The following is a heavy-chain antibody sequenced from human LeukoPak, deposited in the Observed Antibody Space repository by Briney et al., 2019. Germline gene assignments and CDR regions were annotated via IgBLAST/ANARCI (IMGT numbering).Heavy chain of an antibody. CDR2: INPNSGGT. CDR1: GYTFTGYY. CDR3: VLHPYLGYCSGGSCYS. V-gene: IGHV1-2*02. D-gene: IGHD2-15*01. Sequence: GASVKVSCKASGYTFTGYYMHWVRQAPGQGLEWMGWINPNSGGTNYAQKFQGRVTMTRDTSISTAYMELSRLRSDDTAVYYCVLHPYLGYCSGGSCYSWGQGTLVTVSS. J-gene: IGHJ4*02.